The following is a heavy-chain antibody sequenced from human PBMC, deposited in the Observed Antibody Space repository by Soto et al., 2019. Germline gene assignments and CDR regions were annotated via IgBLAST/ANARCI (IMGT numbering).Heavy chain of an antibody. CDR3: AREPRSGDDDAFDI. CDR2: SYDENTE. CDR1: GFTFSSYV. V-gene: IGHV3-30-3*01. D-gene: IGHD2-15*01. Sequence: QVQLVESGGGVLQPGRSLRLSCAASGFTFSSYVMHWVRQAPGKGLEWLAISYDENTEYYADSVKGRFTISRDNSRNTSYLQMNSLRADDTAVYYCAREPRSGDDDAFDIWGQGTMVTVSS. J-gene: IGHJ3*02.